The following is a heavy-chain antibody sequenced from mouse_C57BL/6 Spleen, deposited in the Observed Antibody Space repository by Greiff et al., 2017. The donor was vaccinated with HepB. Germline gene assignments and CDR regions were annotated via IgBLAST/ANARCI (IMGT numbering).Heavy chain of an antibody. Sequence: QVQLQQSGTELVKPGASVKLSCKASGYTFTSYWMHWVKQRPGQGLEWIGNINPSNGGTNYNEKFKSKATLTVDKSSSTAYMQLSSLTSEDSAVYYCARSWKNCYGSSHYYAMDYWGQGTSVTVSS. CDR2: INPSNGGT. D-gene: IGHD1-1*01. CDR1: GYTFTSYW. V-gene: IGHV1-53*01. J-gene: IGHJ4*01. CDR3: ARSWKNCYGSSHYYAMDY.